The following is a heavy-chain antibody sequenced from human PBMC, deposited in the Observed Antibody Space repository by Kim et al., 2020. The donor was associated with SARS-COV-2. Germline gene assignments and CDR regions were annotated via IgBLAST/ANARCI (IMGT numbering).Heavy chain of an antibody. Sequence: GGSLRLSCAASGFTFSSYAMSWVRQAPGKGLEWVSAISGSGGSTYYADSVKGRFTISRDNSKNTLYLQMNSLRAEDTAVYYCAKKLGTYSSGWYGYAFDIWGQGTMVTVSS. D-gene: IGHD6-19*01. CDR3: AKKLGTYSSGWYGYAFDI. CDR1: GFTFSSYA. V-gene: IGHV3-23*01. CDR2: ISGSGGST. J-gene: IGHJ3*02.